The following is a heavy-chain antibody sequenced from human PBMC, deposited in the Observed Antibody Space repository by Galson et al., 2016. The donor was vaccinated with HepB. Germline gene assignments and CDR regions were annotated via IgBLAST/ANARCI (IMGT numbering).Heavy chain of an antibody. Sequence: SVKVSCKASGGMFSSYVFSWVRQAPGQGLEWVGGIIPLFGLTSYAQKFHDRVTITADGFTDTVYMNLTSLNSEDTATYFCARYTMVRGAADFWGYGTLVSVSS. D-gene: IGHD3-10*01. CDR2: IIPLFGLT. CDR1: GGMFSSYV. CDR3: ARYTMVRGAADF. J-gene: IGHJ4*01. V-gene: IGHV1-69*13.